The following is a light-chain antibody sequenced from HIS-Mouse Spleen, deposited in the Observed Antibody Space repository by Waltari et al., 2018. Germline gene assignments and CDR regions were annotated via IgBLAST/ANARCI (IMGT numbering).Light chain of an antibody. Sequence: QSALTQPASVSGSPGQSITISCTGTSSDVGGYNYVSCYQQHPGKAPKRMIYDVRNRPSGVSNRFSGSKSGNTASLTISGLQAEDEADYYCSSYTSSSTWVFGGGTKLTVL. V-gene: IGLV2-14*03. CDR2: DVR. CDR1: SSDVGGYNY. CDR3: SSYTSSSTWV. J-gene: IGLJ3*02.